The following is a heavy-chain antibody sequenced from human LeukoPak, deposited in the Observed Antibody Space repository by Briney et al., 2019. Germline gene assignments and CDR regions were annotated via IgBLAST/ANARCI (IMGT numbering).Heavy chain of an antibody. Sequence: PGGSLRLSCAASGFTFSNAWMSWVRQAPGKGLEWVGRIKSKTDGGTTDYAAPVKGRFTISRDDSKNTLYLQMNSLKTEDTAVYYCTTASSGWFLRPQYYFDYWGQGTLVTVSS. CDR1: GFTFSNAW. D-gene: IGHD6-19*01. J-gene: IGHJ4*02. V-gene: IGHV3-15*01. CDR2: IKSKTDGGTT. CDR3: TTASSGWFLRPQYYFDY.